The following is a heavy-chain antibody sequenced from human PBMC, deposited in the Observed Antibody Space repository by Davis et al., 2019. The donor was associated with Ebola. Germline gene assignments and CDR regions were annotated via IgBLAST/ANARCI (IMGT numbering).Heavy chain of an antibody. Sequence: ASVKVSCKASGYTFTSYGISWVRQAPGQGLEWMGWISAYNGNTNYAQKLQGRVTMTTDTSTSTAYMELRSLRSDDTAVYYCTRENTRYCSSTNCYYYGMDVLGQGTTVTVS. CDR1: GYTFTSYG. J-gene: IGHJ6*02. CDR2: ISAYNGNT. D-gene: IGHD2-2*01. CDR3: TRENTRYCSSTNCYYYGMDV. V-gene: IGHV1-18*01.